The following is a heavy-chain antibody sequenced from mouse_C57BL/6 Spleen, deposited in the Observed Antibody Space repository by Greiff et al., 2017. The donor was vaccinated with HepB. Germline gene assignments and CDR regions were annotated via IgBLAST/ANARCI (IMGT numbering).Heavy chain of an antibody. Sequence: QVQLQQSGAELVKPGASVKISCKASGYAFSSYWMNWVKQRPGKGLEWIGQIYPGDGDTNYNGKFKGKATLTADKSSSTAYMQLSSLTSEDSAVYFCARGGDYGGDYAMDYWGQGTSVTVSS. J-gene: IGHJ4*01. V-gene: IGHV1-80*01. D-gene: IGHD2-4*01. CDR3: ARGGDYGGDYAMDY. CDR2: IYPGDGDT. CDR1: GYAFSSYW.